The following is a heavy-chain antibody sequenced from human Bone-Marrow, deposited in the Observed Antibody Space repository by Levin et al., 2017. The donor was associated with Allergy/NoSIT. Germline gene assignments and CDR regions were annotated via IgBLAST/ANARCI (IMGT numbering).Heavy chain of an antibody. CDR1: GFTFSNYW. V-gene: IGHV3-7*01. D-gene: IGHD6-6*01. CDR2: LNQDGSQN. CDR3: ARVGYSSSSIDY. J-gene: IGHJ4*02. Sequence: SGGSLRLSCSASGFTFSNYWMSWVRQAPGKGLEWVANLNQDGSQNFYVDSVKGQFTISRDNAKKSLYLQMNSLRAEDTAVYYCARVGYSSSSIDYWGQGTLVTVSS.